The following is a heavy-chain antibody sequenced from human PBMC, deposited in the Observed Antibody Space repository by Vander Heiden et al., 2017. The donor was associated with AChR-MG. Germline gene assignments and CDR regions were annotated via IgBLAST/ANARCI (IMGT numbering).Heavy chain of an antibody. J-gene: IGHJ6*02. CDR2: IKQDESEK. Sequence: EVQLVESGGGLVQPGGSLRRSCAASGFTFSSYWRSWVRQAPGKGLEWVANIKQDESEKYYVDSVKGRSTVSRDNAKNSLYLRMNSLRAEDTAVYYCARVRTENNYYGMDVWGQGTTVTVSS. V-gene: IGHV3-7*04. D-gene: IGHD1-1*01. CDR1: GFTFSSYW. CDR3: ARVRTENNYYGMDV.